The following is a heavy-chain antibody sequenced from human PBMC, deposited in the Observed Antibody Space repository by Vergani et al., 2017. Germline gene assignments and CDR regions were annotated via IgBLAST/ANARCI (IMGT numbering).Heavy chain of an antibody. D-gene: IGHD3-22*01. V-gene: IGHV3-23*01. CDR2: ISGSGGST. J-gene: IGHJ4*02. CDR3: AKAASRNYYDSSGYYKY. CDR1: GFTFSSYA. Sequence: EVQLLESGGGLVQPGGSLRLSCAASGFTFSSYAMSWVRQAPGKGLEWVSAISGSGGSTYYADSVKGRFTISRDNSKNTLYLQMNSLRAEDTALYYCAKAASRNYYDSSGYYKYWGQGTLVTVSS.